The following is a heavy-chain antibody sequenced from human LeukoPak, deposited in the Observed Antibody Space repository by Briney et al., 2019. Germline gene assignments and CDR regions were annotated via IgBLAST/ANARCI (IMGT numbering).Heavy chain of an antibody. CDR2: MSASSGNT. V-gene: IGHV1-8*01. D-gene: IGHD2-21*02. Sequence: ASVKVSCKASRYTFTNYDINWVRQATGQGLEWLGWMSASSGNTGYAQKFQGRVSMTRATSITTAYLELSSLTFEDTAVYYCARTPPKGDIDYWGQGTLDTVSS. J-gene: IGHJ4*02. CDR3: ARTPPKGDIDY. CDR1: RYTFTNYD.